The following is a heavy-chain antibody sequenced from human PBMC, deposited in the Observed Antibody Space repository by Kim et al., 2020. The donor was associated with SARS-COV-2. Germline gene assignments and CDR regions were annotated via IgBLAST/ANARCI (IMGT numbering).Heavy chain of an antibody. V-gene: IGHV3-15*01. CDR2: IKSKTDGGTT. J-gene: IGHJ6*02. D-gene: IGHD2-2*02. CDR3: TSGLRVPDCSSTSCYTDPVAVAGYYYYGMDV. CDR1: GFTFSNAW. Sequence: GGSLRLSCAASGFTFSNAWMSWVRQAPGKGLEWVGRIKSKTDGGTTDYAAPVKGRFTISRDDSKNTLYLQMNSLKTEDTAVYYCTSGLRVPDCSSTSCYTDPVAVAGYYYYGMDVWGQGTTVTVSS.